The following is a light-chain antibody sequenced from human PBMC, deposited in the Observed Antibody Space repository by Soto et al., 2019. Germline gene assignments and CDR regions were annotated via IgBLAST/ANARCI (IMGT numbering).Light chain of an antibody. Sequence: DVVLTHSPLSLPVTLGQPASISCDSSQSIIYGDENTFLNWFQQRPGQSPRRLIYKVSNRDSGVPGRFSGSGSGTVFTLEISRVEAEDVGIYYCMQGTQWPYTFGQGTKVDIK. CDR3: MQGTQWPYT. J-gene: IGKJ2*01. CDR2: KVS. CDR1: QSIIYGDENTF. V-gene: IGKV2-30*01.